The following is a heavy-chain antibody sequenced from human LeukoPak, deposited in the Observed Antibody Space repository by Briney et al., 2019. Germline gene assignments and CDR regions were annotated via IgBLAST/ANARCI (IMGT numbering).Heavy chain of an antibody. Sequence: SETLSLTCTVSGGSISSYYWSWIRQPPGKGLEWIGYIYYSGSTNYNPSLKSRVTISVDTSKNQFSLKLSSVTAADTAVYYCARHRHIVGTFDYWGQGTLVTVSS. CDR2: IYYSGST. V-gene: IGHV4-59*08. CDR3: ARHRHIVGTFDY. D-gene: IGHD5-12*01. CDR1: GGSISSYY. J-gene: IGHJ4*02.